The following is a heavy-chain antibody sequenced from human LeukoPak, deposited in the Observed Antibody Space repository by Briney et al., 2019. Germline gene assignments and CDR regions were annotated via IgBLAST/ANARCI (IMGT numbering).Heavy chain of an antibody. CDR2: FCSSSSTI. D-gene: IGHD3-22*01. V-gene: IGHV3-48*04. CDR1: GFTFSSYS. J-gene: IGHJ4*02. CDR3: ARELIGVEANNLDY. Sequence: GGSLRLSCAASGFTFSSYSMNGVGQAPGKGVEGVSYFCSSSSTIYYADSVKGRFPSSRDHAKNPLYLQLNSLSAEGPAVLYCARELIGVEANNLDYWGQGTLVTVSS.